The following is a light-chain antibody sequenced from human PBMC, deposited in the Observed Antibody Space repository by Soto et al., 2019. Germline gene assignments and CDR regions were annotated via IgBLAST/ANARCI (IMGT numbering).Light chain of an antibody. J-gene: IGKJ1*01. Sequence: SPATLSSFPGDRVTLSCRASQYINTRLAWYQHRPGQAPRLLIYQTSLRAAGIPARFSASGSGTDFTLTISDVQPEDFALYYCHQRQSWPRTFGQGTKV. CDR3: HQRQSWPRT. V-gene: IGKV3-11*01. CDR1: QYINTR. CDR2: QTS.